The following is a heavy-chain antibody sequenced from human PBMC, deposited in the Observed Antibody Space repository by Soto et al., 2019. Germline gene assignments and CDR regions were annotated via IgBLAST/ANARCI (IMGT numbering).Heavy chain of an antibody. CDR3: FGVLAATLDY. CDR2: INAGYGNT. Sequence: APVKVSCNASGYTFSSYAMHWLRQAPGQRLEWMGWINAGYGNTKSSQKFQDRATMSVDTSRDHFSLTLSSVTVAVTAVYFCFGVLAATLDYWGHGTPVTVSS. J-gene: IGHJ4*01. CDR1: GYTFSSYA. V-gene: IGHV1-3*01. D-gene: IGHD3-16*01.